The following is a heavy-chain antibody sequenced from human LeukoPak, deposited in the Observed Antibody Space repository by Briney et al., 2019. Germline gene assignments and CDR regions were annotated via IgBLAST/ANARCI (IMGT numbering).Heavy chain of an antibody. CDR3: ARDVKMLEEAAGTDAFDI. V-gene: IGHV4-31*03. CDR2: IYYSGST. J-gene: IGHJ3*02. Sequence: TLSLTCTVSGGSISSGGYYWSWIRQHPGKGLEWIGYIYYSGSTYYNPSLKSRVTISVDTSKNQFSLKLSSVTAADTAVYYCARDVKMLEEAAGTDAFDIWGQGTMVTVSS. D-gene: IGHD6-13*01. CDR1: GGSISSGGYY.